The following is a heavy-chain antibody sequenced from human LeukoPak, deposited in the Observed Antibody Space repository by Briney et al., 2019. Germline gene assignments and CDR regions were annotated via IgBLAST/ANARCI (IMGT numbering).Heavy chain of an antibody. CDR2: IIPILGIA. CDR3: ATPDYDSSGYSEYFQH. CDR1: GYTLTSYG. V-gene: IGHV1-69*04. Sequence: SVTVSCEASGYTLTSYGINWMRQAPGQGVEWMGRIIPILGIANYAQKFQGRVTITADKSTSTAYMELSSLRSEDTAVYYCATPDYDSSGYSEYFQHWGQGTLVTVSS. D-gene: IGHD3-22*01. J-gene: IGHJ1*01.